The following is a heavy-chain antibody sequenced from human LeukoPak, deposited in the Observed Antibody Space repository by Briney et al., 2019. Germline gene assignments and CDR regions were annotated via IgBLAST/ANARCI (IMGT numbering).Heavy chain of an antibody. CDR1: GGSISSGDYY. V-gene: IGHV4-30-4*01. CDR3: ARGRPHEGGSGSHFDY. D-gene: IGHD3-10*01. CDR2: IYHSGST. J-gene: IGHJ4*02. Sequence: SETLSLTCTVSGGSISSGDYYWSWIRQPPGKGLEWIGYIYHSGSTNYSPSLKSRVTISVDTSKNHFSLNLSSVTAADTAVYYCARGRPHEGGSGSHFDYWGQGTLVTGSS.